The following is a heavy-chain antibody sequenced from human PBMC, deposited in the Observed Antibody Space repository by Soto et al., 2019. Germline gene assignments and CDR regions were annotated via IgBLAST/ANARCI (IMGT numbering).Heavy chain of an antibody. D-gene: IGHD2-8*01. CDR3: ARRALPQCINGVCYKDGFWDY. Sequence: SETLSLTCTVSGGSVSSGGYYWSWIRQHPGTGLEWIGYIYYSGTTYFNPSLKGRASISLDTSKNEFSLKLTSVTAADTAVYYCARRALPQCINGVCYKDGFWDYWGQGALVTVSS. CDR1: GGSVSSGGYY. J-gene: IGHJ4*02. CDR2: IYYSGTT. V-gene: IGHV4-31*03.